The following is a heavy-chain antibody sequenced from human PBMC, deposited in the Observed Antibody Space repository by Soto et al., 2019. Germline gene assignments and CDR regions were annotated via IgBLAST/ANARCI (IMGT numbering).Heavy chain of an antibody. D-gene: IGHD5-18*01. V-gene: IGHV4-31*03. J-gene: IGHJ6*02. CDR2: IYYSGST. CDR1: GGSISSGGYY. Sequence: LSLTCTVSGGSISSGGYYWSWIRQHPGKGLEWIGYIYYSGSTYYNPSLKSRVTISVDTSKNQFSLKLSSVTAADTAVYYCARDRIQLWSTYYYYYYGMDVWGQGTAVTVSS. CDR3: ARDRIQLWSTYYYYYYGMDV.